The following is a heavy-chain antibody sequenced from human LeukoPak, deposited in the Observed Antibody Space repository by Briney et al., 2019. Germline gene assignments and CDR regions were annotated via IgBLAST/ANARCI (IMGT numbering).Heavy chain of an antibody. CDR3: ATKLVGAKSSEFEY. Sequence: PGGSLRLSCAASGFTFSSYWMHWVRHAPGKGLVWVSRINSDGSSTTYADSVKGRFTISRDNAKNTLYLQMNSLRAEDTAVYYCATKLVGAKSSEFEYWGQGTLVTVSS. J-gene: IGHJ4*02. V-gene: IGHV3-74*01. D-gene: IGHD1-26*01. CDR2: INSDGSST. CDR1: GFTFSSYW.